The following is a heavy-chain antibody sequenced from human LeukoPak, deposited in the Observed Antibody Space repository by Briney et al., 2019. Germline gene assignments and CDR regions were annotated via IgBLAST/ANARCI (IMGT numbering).Heavy chain of an antibody. CDR2: IYLSGDT. CDR1: GDSISNSHW. D-gene: IGHD4-17*01. Sequence: SETLSLTCAVSGDSISNSHWWSWVRQPPGKGLEWIGVIYLSGDTDYNPSLKSRVTISLDKSKNQFSLKLTYVTAADTAVYYCARTSRPGDGYYYYGMDVWGQGTTVTVSS. CDR3: ARTSRPGDGYYYYGMDV. J-gene: IGHJ6*02. V-gene: IGHV4-4*02.